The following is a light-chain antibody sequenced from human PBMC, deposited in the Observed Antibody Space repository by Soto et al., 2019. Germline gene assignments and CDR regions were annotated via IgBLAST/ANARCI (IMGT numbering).Light chain of an antibody. Sequence: QSVLTQPASVSGSPGQSITISCTGTRSDVGGYNFVSWYQQHPGKAPELLIYDVNNRPSGVSSRFSGSKSGSTAFLTISGLQVEDEADYYCNSYTRSSASDYVLGTGTKATVL. V-gene: IGLV2-14*01. CDR2: DVN. J-gene: IGLJ1*01. CDR1: RSDVGGYNF. CDR3: NSYTRSSASDYV.